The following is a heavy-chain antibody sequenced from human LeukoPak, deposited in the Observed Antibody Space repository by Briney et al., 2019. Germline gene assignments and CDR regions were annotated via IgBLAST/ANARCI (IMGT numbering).Heavy chain of an antibody. Sequence: PGASLRLSCVASGFTFSNYAMSWVGQAPGKGLEWVSAITGSGTNRYYADSLKGRFTTSRDNSKNTVFLQMNSLRHEDTAIYYCVIWGDYDVLTGYYVPDYWGQGTLVTVAS. V-gene: IGHV3-23*01. D-gene: IGHD3-9*01. J-gene: IGHJ4*02. CDR2: ITGSGTNR. CDR3: VIWGDYDVLTGYYVPDY. CDR1: GFTFSNYA.